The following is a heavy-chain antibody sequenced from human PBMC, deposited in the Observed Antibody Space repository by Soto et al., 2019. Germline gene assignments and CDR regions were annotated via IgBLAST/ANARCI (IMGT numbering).Heavy chain of an antibody. CDR3: GKRRSRGGFVDY. CDR1: GFTFSNDA. V-gene: IGHV3-23*01. D-gene: IGHD2-2*01. CDR2: INQSGDET. Sequence: EVQLLESGGGLVQPGGSLRLSCAASGFTFSNDAMTWVRQAPGKGLEWVSSINQSGDETYHADSVKGRFTISRDNSQDTRYLQMSRLRAEDTAVYYCGKRRSRGGFVDYWGQGTLVAVSS. J-gene: IGHJ4*02.